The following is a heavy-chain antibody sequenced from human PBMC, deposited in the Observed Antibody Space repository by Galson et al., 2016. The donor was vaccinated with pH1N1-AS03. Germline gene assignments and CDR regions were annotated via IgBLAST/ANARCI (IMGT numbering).Heavy chain of an antibody. CDR1: GFTFSVYS. D-gene: IGHD6-13*01. Sequence: SLRLSCAASGFTFSVYSMHWVRQPPGKGLEWVAVISYDGSNKYYADSVKGRFTISRDNSKNTLYLQMNSLRVEDTAVYYCARSGNIGKAVTAGGHYGMDVGGQGTTVTVSS. CDR2: ISYDGSNK. CDR3: ARSGNIGKAVTAGGHYGMDV. J-gene: IGHJ6*02. V-gene: IGHV3-30*04.